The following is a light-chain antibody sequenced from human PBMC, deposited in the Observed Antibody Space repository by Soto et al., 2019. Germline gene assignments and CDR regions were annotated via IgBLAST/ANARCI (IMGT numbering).Light chain of an antibody. Sequence: QSALTQPRSVSGSLGRSVTISCTGTSSEVGGYNYVSWYQQYSGKAPKVMIYDVSKRPSGVPDRFSGSKSGNTASLTISGLQAEDEADYYCCSYAASNTFVFGTGTKVTVL. CDR2: DVS. CDR1: SSEVGGYNY. V-gene: IGLV2-11*01. CDR3: CSYAASNTFV. J-gene: IGLJ1*01.